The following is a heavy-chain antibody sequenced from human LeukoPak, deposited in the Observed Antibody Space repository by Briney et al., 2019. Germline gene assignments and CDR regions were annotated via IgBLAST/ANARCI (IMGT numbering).Heavy chain of an antibody. J-gene: IGHJ4*02. D-gene: IGHD2-15*01. CDR1: GGSFSGYY. CDR2: INHSGST. CDR3: ARGPIRLGYCSGGSCYLFDY. V-gene: IGHV4-34*01. Sequence: SETLSLTCAVYGGSFSGYYWSWIRQPPGKGLEWIGEINHSGSTNYNPSLKSRVTISVDTSNNQFSLKLSSVTAADTAVYYCARGPIRLGYCSGGSCYLFDYWGQGTLVTVSS.